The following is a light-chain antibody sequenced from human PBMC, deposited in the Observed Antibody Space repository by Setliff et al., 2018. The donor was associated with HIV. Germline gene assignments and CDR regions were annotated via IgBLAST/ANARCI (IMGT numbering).Light chain of an antibody. CDR1: SSDIGGYNS. J-gene: IGLJ1*01. V-gene: IGLV2-23*02. CDR3: CSYADSNTFV. CDR2: DVT. Sequence: ALTQPASVSGSPGQSITIPCTGTSSDIGGYNSVSWYQQHPDRAPKLMIYDVTKRPSGVSNRFSGSKSGNTASLTISGLQAEDEADYYCCSYADSNTFVFGTGTKVTVL.